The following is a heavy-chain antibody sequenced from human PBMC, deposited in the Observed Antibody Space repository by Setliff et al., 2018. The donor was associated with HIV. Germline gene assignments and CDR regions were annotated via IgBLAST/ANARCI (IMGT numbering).Heavy chain of an antibody. D-gene: IGHD3-16*01. Sequence: PWVSLRLSCAASGFTFSNYWMSWVRQTPGKGLEWVANIKPDGSEKYYVDSVKGRFTISRDNAENSLYLQMNSLRAEDAAVYYCARDYVWGRRAFDIWGPGTMVTVSS. J-gene: IGHJ3*02. CDR1: GFTFSNYW. CDR2: IKPDGSEK. V-gene: IGHV3-7*01. CDR3: ARDYVWGRRAFDI.